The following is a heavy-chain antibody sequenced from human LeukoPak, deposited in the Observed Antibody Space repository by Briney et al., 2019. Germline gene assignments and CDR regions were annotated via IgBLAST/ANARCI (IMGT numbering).Heavy chain of an antibody. CDR3: AFQNTGHYFPFDY. CDR2: ISGSGGST. V-gene: IGHV3-23*01. D-gene: IGHD3-22*01. Sequence: GGSLRLSCAASGFTFNGYVMNWVRQAPGKGLEWVSFISGSGGSTDYADSVKGRFTISRDNSKNTPYLQMNSLRAEDTALYYCAFQNTGHYFPFDYWGQGTLVTVSS. CDR1: GFTFNGYV. J-gene: IGHJ4*02.